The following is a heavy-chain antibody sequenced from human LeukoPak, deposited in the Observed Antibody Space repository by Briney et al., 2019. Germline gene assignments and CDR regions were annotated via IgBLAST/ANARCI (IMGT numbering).Heavy chain of an antibody. D-gene: IGHD2-15*01. CDR2: ISAYNGNT. V-gene: IGHV1-18*01. CDR3: ASQYCSGGSCYFDY. Sequence: ASVKVSCKASGYTFTSYGIGWVRQAPGQGLEWMGWISAYNGNTNYAQKLQGRVTMTTDTSTSTAYMELRSLRSDDTAVYYCASQYCSGGSCYFDYWGQGTLVTVSS. J-gene: IGHJ4*02. CDR1: GYTFTSYG.